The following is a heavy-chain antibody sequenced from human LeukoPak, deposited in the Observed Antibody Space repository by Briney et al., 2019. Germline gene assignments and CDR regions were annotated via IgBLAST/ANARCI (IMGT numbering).Heavy chain of an antibody. D-gene: IGHD2-21*02. CDR1: GGSISSSSYY. V-gene: IGHV4-61*02. CDR3: ARQGVATAIDY. J-gene: IGHJ4*02. Sequence: PSETLSLTCTVSGGSISSSSYYWSWIRQPAGKGLEWIGRISASGNTNYNPSLKSRVTMSVDTSKNLFALKLSSVTAADTAVYYCARQGVATAIDYWGQGTLVTVSS. CDR2: ISASGNT.